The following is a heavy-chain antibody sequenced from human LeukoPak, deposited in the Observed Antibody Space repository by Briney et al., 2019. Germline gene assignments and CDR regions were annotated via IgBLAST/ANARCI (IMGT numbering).Heavy chain of an antibody. Sequence: ASVKVSCKASGYAFTSDYMHWVRQAPGQGLEWMGIINPSGGSTRYAQKFQGRVTMTSDMSTTTVYMELSSLRSEDTAVYYCARDAHPLDYWGQGTLVTVSS. CDR2: INPSGGST. CDR1: GYAFTSDY. J-gene: IGHJ4*02. V-gene: IGHV1-46*01. CDR3: ARDAHPLDY.